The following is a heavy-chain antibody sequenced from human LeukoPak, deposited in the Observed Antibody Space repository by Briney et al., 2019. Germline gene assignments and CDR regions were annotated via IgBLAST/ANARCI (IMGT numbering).Heavy chain of an antibody. J-gene: IGHJ3*02. CDR1: GYTFTGYY. V-gene: IGHV1-2*02. Sequence: ASVKVSCKASGYTFTGYYMHWVRQAPGQGLEWMGWINPNSGGTNYAQRFQGRVTMTRDTSISTAYMELSRLRSDDTAVYYCARIELVPFDAFDIWGQGTMVTVSS. CDR3: ARIELVPFDAFDI. CDR2: INPNSGGT. D-gene: IGHD6-6*01.